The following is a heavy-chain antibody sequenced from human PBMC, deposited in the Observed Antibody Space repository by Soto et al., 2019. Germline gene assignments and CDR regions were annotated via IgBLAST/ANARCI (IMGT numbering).Heavy chain of an antibody. V-gene: IGHV4-31*03. CDR2: IYYSGST. CDR3: ARGSYYGGVDY. J-gene: IGHJ4*02. CDR1: GGSISSGGYY. Sequence: PSETLSLTCTVSGGSISSGGYYWSWIRQHPGKGLEWIGYIYYSGSTYYNPSLKSRVTISVDTSKNQFSLKLSSVTAADTAVYYCARGSYYGGVDYWGQGTLVTVSS. D-gene: IGHD1-26*01.